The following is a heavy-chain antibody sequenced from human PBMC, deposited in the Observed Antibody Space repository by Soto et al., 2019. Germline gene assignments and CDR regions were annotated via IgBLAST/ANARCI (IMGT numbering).Heavy chain of an antibody. D-gene: IGHD3-22*01. CDR2: IYHRGNT. CDR3: ARAHSTTVITLKWGAMDF. CDR1: GGSFSGFY. J-gene: IGHJ6*02. Sequence: PSETLSLTCAVYGGSFSGFYCSWIHQSPGKGLEWIGEIYHRGNTNYNPSLKTRVSISVDTSKNQFSLNLTSVTAADTAVYYCARAHSTTVITLKWGAMDFWGQGTTVTVSS. V-gene: IGHV4-34*01.